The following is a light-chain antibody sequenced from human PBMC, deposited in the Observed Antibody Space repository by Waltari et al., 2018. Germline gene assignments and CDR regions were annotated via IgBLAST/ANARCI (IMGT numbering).Light chain of an antibody. CDR1: QRVRSNY. Sequence: EIVLTQSPGTLSLSPGERATLSCRASQRVRSNYLAWYQQKPGQAPSLLIYGASSRATDIPDRFSGTGSGTDFTLTISGLEPEDFAVYYCQQFDISPHTFGQGTKVEIK. CDR3: QQFDISPHT. V-gene: IGKV3-20*01. CDR2: GAS. J-gene: IGKJ1*01.